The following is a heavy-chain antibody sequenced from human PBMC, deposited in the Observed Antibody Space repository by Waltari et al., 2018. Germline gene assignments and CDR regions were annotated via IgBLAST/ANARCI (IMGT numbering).Heavy chain of an antibody. D-gene: IGHD5-12*01. CDR3: ARNGGYESSFDY. CDR2: IYHSGST. J-gene: IGHJ4*02. Sequence: QVQLQESGPGLVKPSETLSLTCAVSGYSISSGYYWGWIRQPPGKGLEWIGSIYHSGSTYDNPSLKSRVTISVDTSKNQFSLKLSSVTAADTAVYYCARNGGYESSFDYWGQGTLVTVSS. V-gene: IGHV4-38-2*01. CDR1: GYSISSGYY.